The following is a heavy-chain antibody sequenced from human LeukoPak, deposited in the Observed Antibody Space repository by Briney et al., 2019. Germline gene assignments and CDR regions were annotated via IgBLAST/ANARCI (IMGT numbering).Heavy chain of an antibody. J-gene: IGHJ5*02. Sequence: SETPSLTCAVYGGSFSGYYWNWIRQPPGKGLEWIGEINHSGSTNYNPSLKSRVTISVDTSKNQFSLKLSSVTAADTAVYYCARGPVMAWFDPWGQGTLVTVSS. CDR1: GGSFSGYY. CDR3: ARGPVMAWFDP. D-gene: IGHD5-24*01. V-gene: IGHV4-34*01. CDR2: INHSGST.